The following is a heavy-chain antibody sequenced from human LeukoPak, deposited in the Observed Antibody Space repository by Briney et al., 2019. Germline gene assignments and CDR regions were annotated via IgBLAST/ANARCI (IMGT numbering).Heavy chain of an antibody. J-gene: IGHJ4*02. V-gene: IGHV1-69*06. Sequence: ASVKVSCKASGGTFSSYAISWVRQAPGQGLEWMGGIIPIFGTANYAQKFEGRVTITADKSTSTAYMELSSLRSEDTAVYYCAGAHRNDYGDASGYWGQGTLVTVSS. D-gene: IGHD4-17*01. CDR3: AGAHRNDYGDASGY. CDR1: GGTFSSYA. CDR2: IIPIFGTA.